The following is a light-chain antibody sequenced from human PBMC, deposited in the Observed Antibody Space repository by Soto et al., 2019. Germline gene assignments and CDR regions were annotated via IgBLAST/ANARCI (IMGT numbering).Light chain of an antibody. Sequence: EVVLTQSPGTLSLSPGERATLSCRASQSVDSDDLAWYQQKPGQAPRLLIFRGSFRATGVPDRFSGSQSGTDFTLTISGLEPEDFAVYYWQQYGSSPLTFGGGTRV. CDR1: QSVDSDD. CDR2: RGS. V-gene: IGKV3-20*01. J-gene: IGKJ4*02. CDR3: QQYGSSPLT.